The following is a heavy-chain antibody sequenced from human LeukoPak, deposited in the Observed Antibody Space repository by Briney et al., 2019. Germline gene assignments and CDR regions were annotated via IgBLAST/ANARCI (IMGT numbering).Heavy chain of an antibody. J-gene: IGHJ4*02. D-gene: IGHD3-22*01. CDR1: GFTFSSYA. CDR2: IKQDGSEK. CDR3: ARAYYYDSSGLRY. V-gene: IGHV3-7*03. Sequence: GGSLRLSCAASGFTFSSYAMSWVRQAPGKGLEWVANIKQDGSEKYYVDSVKGRFTISRDNAKNSLYLQMNSLRAEDTAVYYCARAYYYDSSGLRYWGQGTLVTVSS.